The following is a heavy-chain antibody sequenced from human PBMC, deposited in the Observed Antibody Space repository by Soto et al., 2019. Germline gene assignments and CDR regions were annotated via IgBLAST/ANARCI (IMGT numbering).Heavy chain of an antibody. CDR2: FDPENGER. D-gene: IGHD6-19*01. V-gene: IGHV1-24*01. Sequence: ASVKVSCKVSGYTLIELSMHWVRQAPGKGLEWMGRFDPENGERIYGQKFQGRVTMTEDTSTDTAYMELSSLRSEDTAVYYCATDHQWLGDYYYGMDVWGQGTTVTVSS. J-gene: IGHJ6*02. CDR1: GYTLIELS. CDR3: ATDHQWLGDYYYGMDV.